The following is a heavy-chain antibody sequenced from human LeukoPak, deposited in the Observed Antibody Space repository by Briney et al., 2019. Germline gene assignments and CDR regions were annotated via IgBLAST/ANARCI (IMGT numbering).Heavy chain of an antibody. CDR3: ARWFRGYRDAFDI. Sequence: PSETLSLTCAVSGGSISSGGYSWSWIRQPPGKGLEWIGSIYYSGSTYYNPSLKSRVTISVDTSKNQFSLKLTSVTAADTAMYYCARWFRGYRDAFDIWGQGTLVTVSS. V-gene: IGHV4-30-2*03. CDR2: IYYSGST. D-gene: IGHD5-18*01. J-gene: IGHJ3*02. CDR1: GGSISSGGYS.